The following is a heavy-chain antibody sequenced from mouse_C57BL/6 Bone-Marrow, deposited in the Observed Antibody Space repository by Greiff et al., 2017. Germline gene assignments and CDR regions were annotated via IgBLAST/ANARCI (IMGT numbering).Heavy chain of an antibody. CDR1: GYTFTSYW. V-gene: IGHV1-69*01. Sequence: QVQLQQPGAELVMPGASVKLSCKASGYTFTSYWMHWVKQRPGQGLEWIGEIDPSDSYTNYNQKFKGKSTLTVEKSSSTAYMQLSSLTSEDSAVYYCARSYYSNYVGVYYYAMDYWGQGTSVTVSS. CDR3: ARSYYSNYVGVYYYAMDY. J-gene: IGHJ4*01. D-gene: IGHD2-5*01. CDR2: IDPSDSYT.